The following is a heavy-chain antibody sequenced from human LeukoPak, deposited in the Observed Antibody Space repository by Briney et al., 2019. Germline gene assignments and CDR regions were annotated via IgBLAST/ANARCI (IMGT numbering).Heavy chain of an antibody. CDR1: GFTFSSYA. Sequence: GGSLRLSCAASGFTFSSYAMHRVRQAPGKGLEWVAVISYDGSNKYYADSVKGRFTISRDNSKNTLYLQMNSLRAEDTAVYYCARAVGVTAIHNAFDIWGQGTMVTVSS. CDR2: ISYDGSNK. J-gene: IGHJ3*02. CDR3: ARAVGVTAIHNAFDI. D-gene: IGHD2-21*02. V-gene: IGHV3-30*14.